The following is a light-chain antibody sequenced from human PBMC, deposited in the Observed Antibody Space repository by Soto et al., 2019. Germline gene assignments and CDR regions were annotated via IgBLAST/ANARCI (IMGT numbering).Light chain of an antibody. V-gene: IGLV2-14*01. Sequence: QSALTQPHSVSASPGQSISTSCTGTTSDYVSWYQQHPGNVPKVLIYEVRKRPSGISNRFSGSKSGNTASLTISGLQAEDEADYYCCSHTSGNSLVFGSGPKVTVL. CDR3: CSHTSGNSLV. CDR2: EVR. J-gene: IGLJ1*01. CDR1: TSDY.